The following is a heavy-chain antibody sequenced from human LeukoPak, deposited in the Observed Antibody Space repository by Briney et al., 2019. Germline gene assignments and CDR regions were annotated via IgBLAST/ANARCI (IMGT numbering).Heavy chain of an antibody. CDR3: ARGESVTGGFDP. D-gene: IGHD1-20*01. CDR1: GYTFTSYG. V-gene: IGHV1-18*01. J-gene: IGHJ5*02. Sequence: ASVKVSCKASGYTFTSYGISWVRQPPGQGLERMGWISAYNGNTNYAQKLQGRVTMTTHTSTSTAYVELRSLRSDDTAVYYCARGESVTGGFDPWGQGTLVTVSS. CDR2: ISAYNGNT.